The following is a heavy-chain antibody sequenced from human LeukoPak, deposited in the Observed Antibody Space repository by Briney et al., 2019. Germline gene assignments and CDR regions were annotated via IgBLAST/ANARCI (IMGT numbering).Heavy chain of an antibody. V-gene: IGHV3-13*01. CDR3: VREGTFASPEAGRWIDSFDI. J-gene: IGHJ3*02. CDR2: IGAGGDA. Sequence: GGSLRLSCAPSGFTFSTYDMHWVRQTTGKGREWVSAIGAGGDAYYQDSVKGRFTIFRDNANLYLQMNTLRPGDTAVYYYVREGTFASPEAGRWIDSFDIWGQGTMVTVSS. D-gene: IGHD6-13*01. CDR1: GFTFSTYD.